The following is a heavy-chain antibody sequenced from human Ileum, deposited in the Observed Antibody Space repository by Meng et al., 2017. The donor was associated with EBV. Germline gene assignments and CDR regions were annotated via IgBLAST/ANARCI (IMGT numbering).Heavy chain of an antibody. Sequence: VHRVQPGAEWQHARASVKFSCKASGYTFIKHDINWVRQAAGQGLESIGWMNSYTGNAGYAQKFRGRVTMTRDTSINTAYLEVISLTSEDTAVYYCARGSGAGGRDCFDPWCQGTLVTVSS. CDR2: MNSYTGNA. CDR3: ARGSGAGGRDCFDP. J-gene: IGHJ5*02. V-gene: IGHV1-8*01. D-gene: IGHD3-16*01. CDR1: GYTFIKHD.